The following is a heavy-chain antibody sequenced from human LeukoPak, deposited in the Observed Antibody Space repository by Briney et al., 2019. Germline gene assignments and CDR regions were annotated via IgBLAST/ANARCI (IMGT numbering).Heavy chain of an antibody. CDR1: GGTFSSYA. D-gene: IGHD3-3*01. V-gene: IGHV1-69*04. Sequence: SVKVSCKASGGTFSSYAISWVRQAPGQGLEWMGRIIPILGIANYAQKFQGRVTITADKSTSTAYMELSSLRSEDTAVYYCARMRAEWLYAFDIWGQGTMVTVSS. J-gene: IGHJ3*02. CDR2: IIPILGIA. CDR3: ARMRAEWLYAFDI.